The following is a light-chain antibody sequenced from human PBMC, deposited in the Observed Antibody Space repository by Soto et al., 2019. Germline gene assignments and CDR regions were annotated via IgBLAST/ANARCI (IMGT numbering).Light chain of an antibody. J-gene: IGKJ5*01. CDR3: QQSYSTPIT. Sequence: DIQMTQSPSSLSASVGDRVTITCRASQSISSYLNWYQQKPGKAPKLLIYAASSLLSGVPSRFSGGGSGTDFTLTISSLQPEDFATYYCQQSYSTPITFGQGTRLEIK. V-gene: IGKV1-39*01. CDR1: QSISSY. CDR2: AAS.